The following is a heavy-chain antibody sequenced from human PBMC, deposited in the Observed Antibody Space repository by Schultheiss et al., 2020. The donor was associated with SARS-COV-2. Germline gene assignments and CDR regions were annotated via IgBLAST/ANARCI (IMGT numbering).Heavy chain of an antibody. CDR2: VSHSGAT. CDR1: GGSISSTTYY. J-gene: IGHJ5*02. D-gene: IGHD6-13*01. Sequence: LSLTCTVSGGSISSTTYYWGWIRQPPGKGLEWIGQVSHSGATHYSPSLKRRVTISVDTSKSQFSLRLRSVTAADTAVYYCAREAAAAAGGWFDPWGQGTLVTVSS. V-gene: IGHV4-39*07. CDR3: AREAAAAAGGWFDP.